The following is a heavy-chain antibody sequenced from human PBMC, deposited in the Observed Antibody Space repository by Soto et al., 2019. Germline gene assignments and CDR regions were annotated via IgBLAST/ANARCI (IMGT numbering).Heavy chain of an antibody. Sequence: SETLSLTCAVYGGSFSGYYWSWIRQPPGKGLEWIGEINHSGSTNYNPSLKSRVTISVDTSKNQFSLKLSSVTAADTAVYYCARVPTLDLRFGMDVWGQGTTVTVSS. CDR3: ARVPTLDLRFGMDV. CDR2: INHSGST. D-gene: IGHD1-7*01. J-gene: IGHJ6*02. V-gene: IGHV4-34*01. CDR1: GGSFSGYY.